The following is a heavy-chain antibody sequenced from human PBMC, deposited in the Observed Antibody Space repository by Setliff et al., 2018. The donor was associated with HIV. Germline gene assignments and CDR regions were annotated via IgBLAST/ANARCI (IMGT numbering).Heavy chain of an antibody. Sequence: ASVKVSCKASGYTFTNYFVHWVRQAPGQGLEWMEVIDPTDGSTSFTQKFQGRVTVTRDTSTSTVYMELSGLKSEDTAMYYCARGKQMSRRSDAFDIWGQGTKVTVSS. D-gene: IGHD6-6*01. CDR3: ARGKQMSRRSDAFDI. J-gene: IGHJ3*02. V-gene: IGHV1-46*01. CDR2: IDPTDGST. CDR1: GYTFTNYF.